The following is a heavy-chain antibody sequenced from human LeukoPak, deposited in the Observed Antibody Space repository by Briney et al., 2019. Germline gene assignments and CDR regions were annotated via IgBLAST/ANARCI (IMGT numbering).Heavy chain of an antibody. D-gene: IGHD3-10*01. CDR3: AREDVWFGEWNWFDP. CDR2: IKQDGSEK. Sequence: GGSLRLSCAASGFTFSSYWMSWVRQAPGKGLEWVANIKQDGSEKYYVDSVKGRFTISRDNAKNSLYLQTNSLRAEDTAVYYCAREDVWFGEWNWFDPWGQGTLVTVSS. V-gene: IGHV3-7*01. CDR1: GFTFSSYW. J-gene: IGHJ5*02.